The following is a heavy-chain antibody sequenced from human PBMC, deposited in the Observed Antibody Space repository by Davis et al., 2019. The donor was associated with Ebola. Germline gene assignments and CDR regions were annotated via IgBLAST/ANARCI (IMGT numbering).Heavy chain of an antibody. Sequence: GESLKISCAASGFTFSNYSMNWVRQAPGKGLEWVSYISSSSSTIYYADSVKGRFTISRDNAKNSLYLQMNSLRAEDTAVYYCARDLLTIFAPHQYYGMDVWGQGTTVTVSS. V-gene: IGHV3-48*01. CDR3: ARDLLTIFAPHQYYGMDV. D-gene: IGHD3-3*01. CDR2: ISSSSSTI. J-gene: IGHJ6*02. CDR1: GFTFSNYS.